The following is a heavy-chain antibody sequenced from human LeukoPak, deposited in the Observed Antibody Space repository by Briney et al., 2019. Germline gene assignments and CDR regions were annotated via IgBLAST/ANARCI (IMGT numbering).Heavy chain of an antibody. CDR2: ISGSGDNT. CDR3: ARRGWLINFDY. Sequence: GGSLRLSCAASGFTFSNYAMSWVHQAPGKGLEWVSIISGSGDNTHYADSVKGRFTISRDNSKNTLYLQMKTLRAEDTAIYYCARRGWLINFDYWGQGTLVTVSS. D-gene: IGHD5-12*01. V-gene: IGHV3-23*01. CDR1: GFTFSNYA. J-gene: IGHJ4*02.